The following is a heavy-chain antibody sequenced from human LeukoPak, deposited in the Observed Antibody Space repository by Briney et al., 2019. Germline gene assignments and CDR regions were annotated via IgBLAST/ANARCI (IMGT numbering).Heavy chain of an antibody. Sequence: SETLSLTCAVDGGSFTAYWWTWFRQPPGKGLEWIGEINHSGSTNYNPSLKSRVTISVDTSKNQFSLKLSSVTAADTAVYYCARRCREVGWFGELFAYYYYYMDVWGKGTTVTISS. CDR1: GGSFTAYW. J-gene: IGHJ6*03. V-gene: IGHV4-34*01. D-gene: IGHD3-10*01. CDR2: INHSGST. CDR3: ARRCREVGWFGELFAYYYYYMDV.